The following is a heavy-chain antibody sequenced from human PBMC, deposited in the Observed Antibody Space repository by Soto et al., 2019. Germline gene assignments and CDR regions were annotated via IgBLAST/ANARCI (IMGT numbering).Heavy chain of an antibody. V-gene: IGHV1-69*13. D-gene: IGHD4-17*01. J-gene: IGHJ4*02. Sequence: SVKVSCKASGGTFSSYAISWVRQAPGQGLEWMGGIIPIFGTANYAQKFQGRVTITADESTSTAYMELSSLRSEDTAVYYCTCRIGYGDYSSFDYWGQGTLVTVSS. CDR3: TCRIGYGDYSSFDY. CDR2: IIPIFGTA. CDR1: GGTFSSYA.